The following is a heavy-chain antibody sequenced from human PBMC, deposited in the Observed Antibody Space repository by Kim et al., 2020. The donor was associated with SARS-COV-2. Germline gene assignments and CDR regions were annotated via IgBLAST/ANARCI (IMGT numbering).Heavy chain of an antibody. J-gene: IGHJ6*02. V-gene: IGHV4-59*01. CDR3: AREARGGYGYGYYYGMDV. D-gene: IGHD5-18*01. CDR1: GGSISSYY. Sequence: SETLSLTCTVSGGSISSYYWSWIRQPPGKGLEWIGYIYYSGSTNYNPSLKSRVTISVDTSKNQFSLKLSSVTAADTAVYYCAREARGGYGYGYYYGMDVWGQGTTVTVSS. CDR2: IYYSGST.